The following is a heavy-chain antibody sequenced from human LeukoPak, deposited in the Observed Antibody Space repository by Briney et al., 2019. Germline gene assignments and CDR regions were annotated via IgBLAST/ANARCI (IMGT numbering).Heavy chain of an antibody. V-gene: IGHV3-23*01. CDR3: ARGWSYFDY. Sequence: GGSLRLSCAASGFTFNSYALSWARQAPGKGLEWVSAISGSGGSTYYADSVKGRFTISRDNSKNTLYLQMNSLRAEDTAVYYCARGWSYFDYWGQGTLVTVSS. CDR1: GFTFNSYA. J-gene: IGHJ4*02. D-gene: IGHD2-15*01. CDR2: ISGSGGST.